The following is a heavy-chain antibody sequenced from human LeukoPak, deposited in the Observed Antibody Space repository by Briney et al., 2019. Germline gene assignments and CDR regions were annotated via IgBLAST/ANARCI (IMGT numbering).Heavy chain of an antibody. CDR1: GGSISSGSYY. CDR2: IYTSGST. V-gene: IGHV4-61*02. Sequence: KPSETLSLTCTVSGGSISSGSYYWSWIRQPAGKGLEWIGRIYTSGSTNYNPSLKSRVTMSVDTSKNQFSLKLSSVTAADTAVYYCARGLEGQTMAAIAPRYFDLWGRGTLVTVSS. J-gene: IGHJ2*01. CDR3: ARGLEGQTMAAIAPRYFDL. D-gene: IGHD5-12*01.